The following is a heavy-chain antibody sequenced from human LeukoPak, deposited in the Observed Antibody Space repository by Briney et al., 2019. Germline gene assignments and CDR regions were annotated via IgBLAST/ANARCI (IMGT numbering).Heavy chain of an antibody. J-gene: IGHJ5*02. CDR2: INPNSGGT. D-gene: IGHD3-22*01. CDR1: GYTFTGYY. CDR3: ARGPSFDSSGYYSRDNWFDL. Sequence: GASVKVSCKASGYTFTGYYMHWVRQAPGQGLEWMGWINPNSGGTNYAQKFQGRVTMTRDTSISTAYMELSRLRSDDTAVYYCARGPSFDSSGYYSRDNWFDLWGQGTLVTVSS. V-gene: IGHV1-2*02.